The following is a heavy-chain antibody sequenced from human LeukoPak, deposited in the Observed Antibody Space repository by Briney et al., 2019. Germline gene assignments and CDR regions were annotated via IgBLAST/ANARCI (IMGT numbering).Heavy chain of an antibody. V-gene: IGHV5-51*01. Sequence: GESLQISCQGSGYSFTSYWIGWVRQMPGKGLEWMGIIYPGDSDTRYSPSFQGQVTISADKSISTAYLQWSSLKASDTAMYYCARIPDYYDSSGYYRSSGYFDYWGQGTLVTVSS. D-gene: IGHD3-22*01. CDR1: GYSFTSYW. CDR2: IYPGDSDT. J-gene: IGHJ4*02. CDR3: ARIPDYYDSSGYYRSSGYFDY.